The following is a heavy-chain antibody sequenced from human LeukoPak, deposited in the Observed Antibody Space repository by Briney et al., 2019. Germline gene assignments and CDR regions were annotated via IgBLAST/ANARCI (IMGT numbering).Heavy chain of an antibody. CDR1: GGSISSSSYY. CDR2: IYYSGST. J-gene: IGHJ4*02. Sequence: PSETLSLTCTVSGGSISSSSYYWGWIRQPPGKGLEWIGSIYYSGSTYYNPSLKSRVTISVDTSKNQFSLKLSSVTAADTAVYYCASLAAAAGTRWGQGTLVTVSS. V-gene: IGHV4-39*01. D-gene: IGHD6-13*01. CDR3: ASLAAAAGTR.